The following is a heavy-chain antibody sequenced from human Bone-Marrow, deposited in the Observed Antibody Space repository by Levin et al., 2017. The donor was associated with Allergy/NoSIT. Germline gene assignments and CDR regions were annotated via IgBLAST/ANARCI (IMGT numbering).Heavy chain of an antibody. J-gene: IGHJ4*02. D-gene: IGHD3-22*01. Sequence: ASVKVSCKVSGYTLTELSMHWVRQAPGKGLEWMGGFDPEDGETIYAQKFQGRVTMTEDTSTDTAYMELSSLRSEDTAVYYCATDAPRRYYDSSGSGVGPVDLDYWGQGTLVTVSS. V-gene: IGHV1-24*01. CDR2: FDPEDGET. CDR3: ATDAPRRYYDSSGSGVGPVDLDY. CDR1: GYTLTELS.